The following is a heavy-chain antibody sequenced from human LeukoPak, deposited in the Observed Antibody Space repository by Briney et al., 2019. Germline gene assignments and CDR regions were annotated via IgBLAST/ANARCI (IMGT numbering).Heavy chain of an antibody. Sequence: SETLSLTCTVSGGTISNYYWIWLRQPPGKGLEWIGYIYYSGTTKYNPALVSRATISVDTSNNQFPFNLMTVPTADKAAYYCCWGSYSSGWSLELWGQGTLVTVSS. V-gene: IGHV4-59*01. CDR2: IYYSGTT. CDR1: GGTISNYY. CDR3: CWGSYSSGWSLEL. D-gene: IGHD6-19*01. J-gene: IGHJ4*02.